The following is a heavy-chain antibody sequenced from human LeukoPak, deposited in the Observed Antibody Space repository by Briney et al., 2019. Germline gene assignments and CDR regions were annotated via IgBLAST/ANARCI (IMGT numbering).Heavy chain of an antibody. Sequence: TLSLTCXVSGGSISSGGYYWSWIRQHPGKGLEWIGYIYYSGSTYYNPPLKSRVTISVDTSKNQFSLKLSSVTAADTAVYYCAREGDIAFDYWGQGTLVTVSS. CDR1: GGSISSGGYY. J-gene: IGHJ4*02. CDR3: AREGDIAFDY. D-gene: IGHD5-12*01. CDR2: IYYSGST. V-gene: IGHV4-31*03.